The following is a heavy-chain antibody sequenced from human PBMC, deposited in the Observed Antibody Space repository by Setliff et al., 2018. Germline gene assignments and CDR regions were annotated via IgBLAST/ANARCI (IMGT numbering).Heavy chain of an antibody. CDR1: GDSIYNHF. CDR2: IYSTGST. J-gene: IGHJ4*02. Sequence: SETLSLTCTVSGDSIYNHFWSWVRQPPGKGLEWIGYIYSTGSTNYNPSLKSRVAISIDTSKNQFSRKVNSVTAADTAIHYCARGLNSVSWTFAYWGQGSLVTVSS. CDR3: ARGLNSVSWTFAY. D-gene: IGHD2-15*01. V-gene: IGHV4-4*08.